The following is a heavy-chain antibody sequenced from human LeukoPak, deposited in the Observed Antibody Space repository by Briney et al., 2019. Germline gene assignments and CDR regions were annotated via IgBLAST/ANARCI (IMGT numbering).Heavy chain of an antibody. CDR3: ARYYCSGGSCPFDH. J-gene: IGHJ5*02. D-gene: IGHD2-15*01. V-gene: IGHV4-4*07. Sequence: SETLSLTCTVSGGSISSYYWSWIRQPAGKGLEWIGRIYTSGSTNYNPSLKSRVTMSVDKSKNQFSLKLSSVTAADTAVYYCARYYCSGGSCPFDHWGQGTLVTVSS. CDR2: IYTSGST. CDR1: GGSISSYY.